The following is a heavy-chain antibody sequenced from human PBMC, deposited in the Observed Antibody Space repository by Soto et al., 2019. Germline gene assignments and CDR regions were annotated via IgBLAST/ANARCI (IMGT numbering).Heavy chain of an antibody. CDR1: GYTFTSYY. CDR2: INPSGGST. Sequence: ASVKVSCKASGYTFTSYYMHWVRQAPGQGLEWMGIINPSGGSTSYAQKFQGRVTMTRNTSTSTVYMELSSLRSEDTAVYYCAYTYYDFWSGYPMDYYYYMDVWGKGSTVTVSS. CDR3: AYTYYDFWSGYPMDYYYYMDV. V-gene: IGHV1-46*03. J-gene: IGHJ6*03. D-gene: IGHD3-3*01.